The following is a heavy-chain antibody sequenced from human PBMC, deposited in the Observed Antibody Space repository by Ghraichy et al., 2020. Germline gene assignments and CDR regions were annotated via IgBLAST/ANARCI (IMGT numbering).Heavy chain of an antibody. CDR2: ISAYNGNT. D-gene: IGHD4-17*01. CDR3: ASWSDYESLGLVIDI. CDR1: GYTFTSYG. Sequence: ASVKVSCKASGYTFTSYGISWVRQAPGQGLEWMGWISAYNGNTNYAQKLQGRVTMTTDTSTSTAYMELRSLRSDDTAVYYCASWSDYESLGLVIDIWGQGTMVTVSS. V-gene: IGHV1-18*01. J-gene: IGHJ3*02.